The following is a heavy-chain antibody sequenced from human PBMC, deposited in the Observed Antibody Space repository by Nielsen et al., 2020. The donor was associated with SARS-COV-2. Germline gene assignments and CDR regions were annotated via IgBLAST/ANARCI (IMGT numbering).Heavy chain of an antibody. CDR1: GGSISSYY. CDR3: ARQDINMGRGGHGMDV. V-gene: IGHV4-59*08. CDR2: MYYSGTA. Sequence: SETLSLTCTVSGGSISSYYWAWIRQPPGKGLEWIGCMYYSGTAYYNSSLSSRVSISLDTSRNHFSLKLISVTAADTAVYYCARQDINMGRGGHGMDVWGQGKSVSVSS. D-gene: IGHD2-15*01. J-gene: IGHJ6*02.